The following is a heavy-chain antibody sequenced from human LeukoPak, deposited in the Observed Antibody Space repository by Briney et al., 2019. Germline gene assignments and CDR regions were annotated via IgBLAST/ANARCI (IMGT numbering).Heavy chain of an antibody. D-gene: IGHD3-22*01. CDR2: IYSGGST. J-gene: IGHJ4*02. Sequence: PGGSLRLSCAASGFTVSSNYMSWVPQAPGKGLEWVSVIYSGGSTYYADSVKGRFTISRDNSKNTLYLQMNSLRAEDTAVYYCARAEHLVPNYYDSSGYYYTLGYWGQGTLVTVSS. CDR3: ARAEHLVPNYYDSSGYYYTLGY. CDR1: GFTVSSNY. V-gene: IGHV3-53*01.